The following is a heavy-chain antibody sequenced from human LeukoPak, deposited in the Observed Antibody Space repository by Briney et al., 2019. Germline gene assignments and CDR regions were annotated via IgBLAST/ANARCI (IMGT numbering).Heavy chain of an antibody. CDR2: ISSSSSYI. CDR3: ARALYSSGWYPDY. V-gene: IGHV3-21*01. CDR1: GFTFSSYS. D-gene: IGHD6-19*01. J-gene: IGHJ4*02. Sequence: SGGSLRLFCAASGFTFSSYSMNWVRQAPGKGLEWVSSISSSSSYIYYADSVKGRFTIFRDNAKNSLYLQMNSLRAEDTAVYYCARALYSSGWYPDYWGQGTLVTVSS.